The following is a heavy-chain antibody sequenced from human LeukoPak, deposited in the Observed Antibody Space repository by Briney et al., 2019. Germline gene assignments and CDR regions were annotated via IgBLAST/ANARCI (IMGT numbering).Heavy chain of an antibody. J-gene: IGHJ6*02. CDR3: ARDALYYYGSGPPRMDV. D-gene: IGHD3-10*01. V-gene: IGHV1-69*05. CDR2: IIPIFGTA. Sequence: SVKVSCKASGGTFSSYAISWVRQAPGQGLEWMGGIIPIFGTANYAQKFQGRVTVTTDESTSTAYMELSSLRSEDTAVYYCARDALYYYGSGPPRMDVWGQGTTVTVSS. CDR1: GGTFSSYA.